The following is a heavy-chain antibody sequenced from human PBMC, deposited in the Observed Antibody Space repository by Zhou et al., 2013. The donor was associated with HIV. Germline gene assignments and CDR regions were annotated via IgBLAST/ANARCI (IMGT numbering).Heavy chain of an antibody. J-gene: IGHJ4*02. CDR2: IIPIFGTA. CDR3: ARDRSSSWLDY. CDR1: GGSFSNSA. V-gene: IGHV1-69*05. Sequence: QVQLVQSGAEVKKPGSSVKVSCKASGGSFSNSAITWVRQAPGQGLEWMGGIIPIFGTANYAQKFQGRVTITTDESTSTAYMELSSLRSEDTAVYYCARDRSSSWLDYWGQGTLVTVSS. D-gene: IGHD6-13*01.